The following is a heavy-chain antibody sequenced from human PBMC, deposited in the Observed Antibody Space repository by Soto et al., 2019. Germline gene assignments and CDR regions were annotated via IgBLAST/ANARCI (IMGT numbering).Heavy chain of an antibody. CDR3: ARENIVATITYYYYYYGMDV. V-gene: IGHV4-34*01. J-gene: IGHJ6*02. Sequence: KPSETLSLTCAVYGGSFSGYYWSWIRQPPGKGLEWIGEINHSGSTNYNPSLKSRVTISVDTSKNQFSLKLSSVTAADTAVYYCARENIVATITYYYYYYGMDVWGQGTTVTVS. D-gene: IGHD5-12*01. CDR1: GGSFSGYY. CDR2: INHSGST.